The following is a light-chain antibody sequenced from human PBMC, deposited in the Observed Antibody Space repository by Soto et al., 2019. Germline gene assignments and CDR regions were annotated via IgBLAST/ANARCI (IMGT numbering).Light chain of an antibody. CDR2: DAS. CDR1: QGISTY. CDR3: QQRGET. V-gene: IGKV3-11*02. J-gene: IGKJ5*01. Sequence: LRRSPATLSLSPKERATLSCTASQGISTYIAWYQQKPGHPPRLLMFDASRRAAGIPPRFSGGGFGREFTLTISSLEPEDFAIYYCQQRGETSAPRARLEI.